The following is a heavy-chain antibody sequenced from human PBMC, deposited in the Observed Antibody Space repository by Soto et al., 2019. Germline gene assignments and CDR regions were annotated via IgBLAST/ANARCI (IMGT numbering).Heavy chain of an antibody. J-gene: IGHJ4*02. Sequence: QVQLVESGGGVVQPGRSLRLSCAASGFNFSSYGMHWVRQAPGKGLEWVAVISYDGSNKYYADSLKGRFTISRDNSKNTLSLQMNSLRAEDTAVYYCANERFGELFSMDYWGQGTLVTVSS. V-gene: IGHV3-30*18. CDR1: GFNFSSYG. D-gene: IGHD3-10*01. CDR2: ISYDGSNK. CDR3: ANERFGELFSMDY.